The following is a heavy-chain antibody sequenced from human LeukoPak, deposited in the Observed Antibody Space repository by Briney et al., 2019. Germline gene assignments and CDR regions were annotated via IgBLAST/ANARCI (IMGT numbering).Heavy chain of an antibody. J-gene: IGHJ3*02. CDR3: ASHYGSGTWNAFDI. V-gene: IGHV4-31*11. CDR2: IYYSGST. D-gene: IGHD3-10*01. Sequence: LSLTCAVYGGSFSGYYWSWIRQHPGKGLEWIGYIYYSGSTYYNPSLKSRVTISVDTSKNQFSLKLSSVTAADTAVYYCASHYGSGTWNAFDIWGQGTMVTVSS. CDR1: GGSFSGYY.